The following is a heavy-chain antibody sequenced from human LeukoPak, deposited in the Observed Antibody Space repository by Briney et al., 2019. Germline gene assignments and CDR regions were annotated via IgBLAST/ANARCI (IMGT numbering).Heavy chain of an antibody. V-gene: IGHV4-34*01. Sequence: SETLSLTCAVYGGSFSGYYWSWIRQPPGKGLEWIGEINHSGSTNYNPSLKSRATISVDTSKNQFSLKLSSVTAADTAVYYCARESGYAVGDFWGQGTLVTVSS. D-gene: IGHD5-12*01. CDR2: INHSGST. CDR1: GGSFSGYY. J-gene: IGHJ4*02. CDR3: ARESGYAVGDF.